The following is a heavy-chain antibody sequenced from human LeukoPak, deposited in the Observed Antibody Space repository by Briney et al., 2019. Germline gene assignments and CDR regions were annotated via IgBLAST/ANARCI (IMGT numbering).Heavy chain of an antibody. Sequence: ASVKVSCKASGYTFTGYYMHWVRQAPGQGLEWMGWINPNSGGTNYAQKFQGRVTMTRDTSISTAYMELSRLRSDDTAVYYCASLDVVVPAAPGPWGQGTLVTVSS. CDR1: GYTFTGYY. CDR2: INPNSGGT. CDR3: ASLDVVVPAAPGP. V-gene: IGHV1-2*02. J-gene: IGHJ5*02. D-gene: IGHD2-2*01.